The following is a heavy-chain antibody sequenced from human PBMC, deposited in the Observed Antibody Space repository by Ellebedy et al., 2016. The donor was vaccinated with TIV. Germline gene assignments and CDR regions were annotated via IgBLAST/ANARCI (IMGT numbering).Heavy chain of an antibody. D-gene: IGHD1-26*01. CDR2: ISYDGSNK. Sequence: GESLKISCAASGFTFSSYAMHWARQAPGKGLEWVAVISYDGSNKYYADSVKGRFTIARDNSKNTLYLQMNSLRAEDTAVYYCARDEGVGAKGKGFACYWGQGTLVTVSS. J-gene: IGHJ4*02. CDR1: GFTFSSYA. V-gene: IGHV3-30-3*01. CDR3: ARDEGVGAKGKGFACY.